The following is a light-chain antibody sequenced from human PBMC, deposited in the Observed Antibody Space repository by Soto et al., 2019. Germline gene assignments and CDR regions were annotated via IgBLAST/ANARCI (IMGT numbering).Light chain of an antibody. CDR1: SSNIGAGYD. J-gene: IGLJ2*01. CDR2: ANS. V-gene: IGLV1-40*01. CDR3: QSYDSSLSGCV. Sequence: QSVLTQPPSVSGAPGQRVTISCTGSSSNIGAGYDVHWYQQLPGTAPKLLIYANSNRPSGVPDRFSGSKSGTSASLAITGLQAEDEADYYRQSYDSSLSGCVFGGGTKLTVL.